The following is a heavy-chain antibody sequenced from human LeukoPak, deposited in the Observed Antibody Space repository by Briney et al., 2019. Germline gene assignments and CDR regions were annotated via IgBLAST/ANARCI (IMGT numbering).Heavy chain of an antibody. Sequence: SETLSLTCTVSGGSISSYYWSWIRQPPGKGLEWIGYIYYSGTTNYNLSLKSRVTISVDTSKNQFSLKLSSVTAADTAVYYCARGVYIAAAQYGYWGQGTLVTVSS. CDR2: IYYSGTT. CDR1: GGSISSYY. J-gene: IGHJ4*02. V-gene: IGHV4-59*01. CDR3: ARGVYIAAAQYGY. D-gene: IGHD6-13*01.